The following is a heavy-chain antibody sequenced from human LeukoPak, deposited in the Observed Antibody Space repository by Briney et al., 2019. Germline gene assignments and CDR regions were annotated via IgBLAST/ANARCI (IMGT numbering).Heavy chain of an antibody. CDR1: GYTFTGYY. V-gene: IGHV1-2*02. CDR2: INPNSGGT. D-gene: IGHD6-19*01. Sequence: RASVKVSCKASGYTFTGYYMHWVRQAPGQGLEWMGWINPNSGGTNYAQKFQGRVTMTRGTSISTAYMELSRLRSDDTAVYYCARGTYSSGSRTFDYWGQGTLVTVSS. CDR3: ARGTYSSGSRTFDY. J-gene: IGHJ4*02.